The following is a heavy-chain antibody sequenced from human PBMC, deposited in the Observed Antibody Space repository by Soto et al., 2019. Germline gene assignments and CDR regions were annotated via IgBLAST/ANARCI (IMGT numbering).Heavy chain of an antibody. CDR1: GCSGSSGRYY. CDR3: ARWFGELQPYYGMDV. J-gene: IGHJ6*02. Sequence: PSETLSPTFTVSGCSGSSGRYYWSWNRQPPGKGLEWIGYIYYSGSTNYNPSLKSRVTISLDTSKNQFSLKLSSVTAADTAVDYCARWFGELQPYYGMDVWGQGTTVT. V-gene: IGHV4-61*01. D-gene: IGHD3-10*01. CDR2: IYYSGST.